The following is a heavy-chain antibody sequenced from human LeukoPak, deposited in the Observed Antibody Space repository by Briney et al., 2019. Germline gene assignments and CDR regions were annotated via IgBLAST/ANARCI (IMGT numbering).Heavy chain of an antibody. V-gene: IGHV1-18*01. CDR1: GYTFSSYG. Sequence: GASVKVSCKASGYTFSSYGISWVRQAPGQGLEWMGWISAYNGNTNYAQKLQGRGAMTTDTSTSTAYMELRSLRSDDTAVYYCARDPQVYGDFDNWFDPWGPGTLCSVSS. CDR3: ARDPQVYGDFDNWFDP. CDR2: ISAYNGNT. D-gene: IGHD4-17*01. J-gene: IGHJ5*02.